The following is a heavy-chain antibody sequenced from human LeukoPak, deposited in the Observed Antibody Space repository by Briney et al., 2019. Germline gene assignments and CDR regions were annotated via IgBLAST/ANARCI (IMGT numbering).Heavy chain of an antibody. J-gene: IGHJ3*02. CDR3: AKGGDFWSGWPDAFDI. D-gene: IGHD3-3*01. CDR2: ISWNGGNI. Sequence: GGSLRLSCAASGFTFDDYAMHWVRQAPGKGLEWVSGISWNGGNIGYADSVRGRFTISRDNAKNSLYLQMNSLGAEDMALYYCAKGGDFWSGWPDAFDIWGQGTMVTVSS. CDR1: GFTFDDYA. V-gene: IGHV3-9*03.